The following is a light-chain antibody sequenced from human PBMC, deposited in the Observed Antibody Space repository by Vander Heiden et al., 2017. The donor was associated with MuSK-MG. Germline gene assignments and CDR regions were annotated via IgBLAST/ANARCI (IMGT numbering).Light chain of an antibody. V-gene: IGLV3-1*01. J-gene: IGLJ2*01. CDR1: KVGDKD. Sequence: SSELSQPPSASVSQGQTAISTCSGDKVGDKDAWWNQQKSGQSSVLVIYQDSRRPAGIPERFSGSNSGNTATLTISGTQAMDEADYYCQAWNTTVVFGGGTKLTVL. CDR3: QAWNTTVV. CDR2: QDS.